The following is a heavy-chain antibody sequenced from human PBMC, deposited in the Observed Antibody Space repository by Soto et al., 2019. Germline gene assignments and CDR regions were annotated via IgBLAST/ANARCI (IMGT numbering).Heavy chain of an antibody. Sequence: TLSLTCAISGDSFSSNSAAWNWIRQSPSRGLEWLGRTYYRSKWYNDYAVSVKSRITINPDTSKNQFSLQLNSVTPEDTAVYYCAREYSSSGVYYYYGMDVWGQGTTVTVSS. CDR3: AREYSSSGVYYYYGMDV. CDR1: GDSFSSNSAA. J-gene: IGHJ6*02. CDR2: TYYRSKWYN. D-gene: IGHD6-13*01. V-gene: IGHV6-1*01.